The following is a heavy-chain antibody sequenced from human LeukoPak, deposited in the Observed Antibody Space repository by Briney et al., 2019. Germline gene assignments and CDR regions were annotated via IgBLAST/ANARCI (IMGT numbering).Heavy chain of an antibody. J-gene: IGHJ5*02. V-gene: IGHV4-30-4*01. CDR3: GRVGRQANSVP. CDR2: IDYSGST. Sequence: SQTLSLTCTVSGDSISSCDYYWSFIRQPPGSGLEWIGYIDYSGSTYYNPSLTSRVTISLDTAKNQFSLKLSSVTAADTDVYYCGRVGRQANSVPWGQGTLVTVSS. D-gene: IGHD4/OR15-4a*01. CDR1: GDSISSCDYY.